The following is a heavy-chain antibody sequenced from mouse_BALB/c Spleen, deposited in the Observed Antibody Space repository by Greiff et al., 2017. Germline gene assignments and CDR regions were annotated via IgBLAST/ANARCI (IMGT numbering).Heavy chain of an antibody. J-gene: IGHJ3*01. CDR3: AEGGYDGAWFAY. CDR2: ISSGSSTI. CDR1: GFTFSSFG. D-gene: IGHD2-2*01. Sequence: EVMLVESGGGLVQPGGSRKLSCAASGFTFSSFGMHWVRQAAEKGLEWVAYISSGSSTIYYADTVKGRFTISRDNPKNTLFLQMTSLRSEDTAMYYCAEGGYDGAWFAYWGQGTLVTVSA. V-gene: IGHV5-17*02.